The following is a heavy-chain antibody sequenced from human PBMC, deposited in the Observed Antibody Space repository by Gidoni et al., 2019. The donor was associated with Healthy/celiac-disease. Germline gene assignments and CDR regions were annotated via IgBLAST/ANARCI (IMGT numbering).Heavy chain of an antibody. V-gene: IGHV2-5*02. J-gene: IGHJ3*02. CDR1: GFSLSTRGVG. CDR3: AHRGYYDSSGYFHDAFDI. Sequence: QITLKESGPTLVKPTQTLTLTCTFSGFSLSTRGVGVGWIRQPPGKALEWRALIYWDDDKRYSPSLKSRLTITKDTSKNQVVLTMTNMDPVDTATYFCAHRGYYDSSGYFHDAFDIWGQGTMVTVSS. CDR2: IYWDDDK. D-gene: IGHD3-22*01.